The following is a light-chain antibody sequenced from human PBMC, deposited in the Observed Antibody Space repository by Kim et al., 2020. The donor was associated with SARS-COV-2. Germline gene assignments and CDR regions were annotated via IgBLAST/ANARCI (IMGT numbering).Light chain of an antibody. J-gene: IGKJ2*01. V-gene: IGKV1-5*01. CDR3: QQCHIYPFT. Sequence: SASVGDRVPITCRASQTISNSLAWYQQKPGKAPNRLIYDASTLKSGVPSRFSGRESGTEFTLTISSLQPDDFAIYYCQQCHIYPFTFGQGTKLEI. CDR1: QTISNS. CDR2: DAS.